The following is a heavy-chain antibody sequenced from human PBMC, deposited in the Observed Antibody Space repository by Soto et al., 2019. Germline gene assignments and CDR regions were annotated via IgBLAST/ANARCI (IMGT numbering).Heavy chain of an antibody. J-gene: IGHJ4*02. Sequence: QVQLVESGGGVVQPGRSLRLSCAASGFTFSSYGMHWVRQAPGKGLEWLAVISYDGSNKYYADSVKGRFTISRDNSKNTLYQQMNSLRAEDTAVYYCAKVVSNYYESSGYYPTFDYWGQGTLVTVSS. CDR2: ISYDGSNK. D-gene: IGHD3-22*01. CDR3: AKVVSNYYESSGYYPTFDY. V-gene: IGHV3-30*18. CDR1: GFTFSSYG.